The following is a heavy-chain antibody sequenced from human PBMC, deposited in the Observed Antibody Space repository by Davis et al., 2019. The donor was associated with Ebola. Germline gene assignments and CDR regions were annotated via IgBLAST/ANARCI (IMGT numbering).Heavy chain of an antibody. CDR2: ISYDGSNK. D-gene: IGHD3-16*02. CDR1: GFTFSNYA. J-gene: IGHJ4*02. CDR3: ARGDQDDYVWGSYRRYFDY. V-gene: IGHV3-30-3*01. Sequence: PGGSLRLSCAASGFTFSNYAMHWVRQAPGKGLEWVAIISYDGSNKYYADSVKGRFTISRDNAKNSLYLQMNSLRAEDTAVYYCARGDQDDYVWGSYRRYFDYWGQGTLVTVSS.